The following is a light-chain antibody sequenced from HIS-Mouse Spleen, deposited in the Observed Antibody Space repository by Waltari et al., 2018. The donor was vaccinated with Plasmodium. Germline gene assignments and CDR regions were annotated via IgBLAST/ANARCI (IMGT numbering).Light chain of an antibody. CDR1: QGVLSSSNNKNY. V-gene: IGKV4-1*01. CDR2: WAS. Sequence: DIVMTQSPDSLAVSLGERATINCKSSQGVLSSSNNKNYFAWYQQKPGQPPKLLIYWASTRESGFPDRFSGSGSGTDFTLTISSLQAEDVAVYYCQQYYSTPLTFGGGTKVEIK. CDR3: QQYYSTPLT. J-gene: IGKJ4*01.